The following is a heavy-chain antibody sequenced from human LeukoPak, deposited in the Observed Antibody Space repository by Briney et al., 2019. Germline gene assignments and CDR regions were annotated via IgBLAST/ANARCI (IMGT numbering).Heavy chain of an antibody. CDR1: GFTVSSNY. V-gene: IGHV3-7*01. CDR3: ARLGRWDTHFDY. Sequence: GGSLRLSCEVSGFTVSSNYMYWVRQAPGKGLEWVANIKQDGSEKYYVDSVKGRFTISRDNAKNSLYLQMNSLRAEDTAVYYCARLGRWDTHFDYWGQGTLVTVSS. D-gene: IGHD1-26*01. J-gene: IGHJ4*02. CDR2: IKQDGSEK.